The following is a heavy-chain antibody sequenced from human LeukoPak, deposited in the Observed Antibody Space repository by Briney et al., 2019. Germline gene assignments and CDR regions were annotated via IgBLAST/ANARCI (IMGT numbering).Heavy chain of an antibody. CDR2: INAEVGST. J-gene: IGHJ4*02. V-gene: IGHV3-43*02. CDR1: GLTFHDYA. Sequence: PGGSLRLSCVASGLTFHDYAMHWVRQAPGKGLEWVSFINAEVGSTFYADSVRGRFSISRDNSKNSLYLQMNSLTTEDTAIYYCAKESGKFDYWGQGTLVAVSS. CDR3: AKESGKFDY.